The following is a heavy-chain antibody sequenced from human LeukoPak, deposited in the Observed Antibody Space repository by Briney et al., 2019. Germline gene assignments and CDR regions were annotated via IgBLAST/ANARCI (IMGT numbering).Heavy chain of an antibody. J-gene: IGHJ4*02. D-gene: IGHD3-22*01. Sequence: GRSLRLSCAASGFTFSSYGMHWVRQAPGKGLEWVAVIWYDGSNKHYADSVKGRFTISRDNSKNTLYLQMNSLRAEDTAVYYCARSTRDSSGYYSGDYWGQGTLVTVSS. CDR1: GFTFSSYG. V-gene: IGHV3-33*01. CDR2: IWYDGSNK. CDR3: ARSTRDSSGYYSGDY.